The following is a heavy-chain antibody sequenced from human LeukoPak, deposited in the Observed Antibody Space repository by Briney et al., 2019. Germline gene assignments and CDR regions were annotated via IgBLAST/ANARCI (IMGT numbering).Heavy chain of an antibody. Sequence: ASVKVSCKASGYTFTSYGISWVRQAPGQGLEWMGWISAYNGNTNYAQKFQGRVTMTTDTSTSTAYRKLRSLRSDDTAVYYCARVELGINNWFDPWGLGTLVTVSS. CDR1: GYTFTSYG. CDR2: ISAYNGNT. J-gene: IGHJ5*02. V-gene: IGHV1-18*01. CDR3: ARVELGINNWFDP. D-gene: IGHD7-27*01.